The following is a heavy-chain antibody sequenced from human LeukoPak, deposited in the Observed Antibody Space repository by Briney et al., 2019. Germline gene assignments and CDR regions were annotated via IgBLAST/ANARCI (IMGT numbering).Heavy chain of an antibody. V-gene: IGHV3-21*01. CDR3: ARDWKEVEQINGEDGFDI. CDR1: GFTFSNYA. D-gene: IGHD3-10*01. Sequence: PGGSLRLSCAASGFTFSNYAMYWVRQAPGKGLEWVSSISSSSSPIYYADSVKGRFIISRDNAKNSLYLQMNSLRAEDTAVYYCARDWKEVEQINGEDGFDIWGQGEKVPLSS. J-gene: IGHJ3*02. CDR2: ISSSSSPI.